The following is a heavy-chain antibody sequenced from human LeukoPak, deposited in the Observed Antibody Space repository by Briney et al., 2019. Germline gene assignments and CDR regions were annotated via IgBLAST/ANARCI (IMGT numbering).Heavy chain of an antibody. V-gene: IGHV3-7*01. CDR1: GFMFSDYW. Sequence: GGSLRLSCAASGFMFSDYWMAWVRQAPGKGLEWLANISEDGSDKNYVASEKGRFTISRDNAKKSLYLQMNSLRGEDTAVYYCARDAACGYDRFDYWGQGTQVTVSS. CDR3: ARDAACGYDRFDY. CDR2: ISEDGSDK. J-gene: IGHJ4*02. D-gene: IGHD6-25*01.